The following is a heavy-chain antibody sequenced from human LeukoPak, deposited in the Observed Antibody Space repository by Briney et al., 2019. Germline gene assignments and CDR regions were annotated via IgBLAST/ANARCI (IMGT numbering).Heavy chain of an antibody. D-gene: IGHD3-9*01. CDR2: IYPGDSDT. J-gene: IGHJ4*02. CDR1: GYSFTSYW. Sequence: RGESLKISCKGSGYSFTSYWIGWVRQMPGKGLEWMGIIYPGDSDTRYSPSFQGQVTISADKSISTAYLQWSSLKASDTAMHYCARSRAVLRYFDWSEPLDYWGQGTLVTVSS. V-gene: IGHV5-51*01. CDR3: ARSRAVLRYFDWSEPLDY.